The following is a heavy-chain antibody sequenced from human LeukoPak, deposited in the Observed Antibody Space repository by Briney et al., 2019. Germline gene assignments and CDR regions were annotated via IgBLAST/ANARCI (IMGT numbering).Heavy chain of an antibody. CDR1: GFTFSNYW. V-gene: IGHV3-7*01. CDR2: IKQDGSDK. Sequence: GGSLRLSCAASGFTFSNYWMTWVRQVPGKGLEWVASIKQDGSDKYHVDSVKGRFTISRDNAENSLYLQMNGLRAEDTAVYYCARDVDYWGQGTLVTVSS. CDR3: ARDVDY. J-gene: IGHJ4*02.